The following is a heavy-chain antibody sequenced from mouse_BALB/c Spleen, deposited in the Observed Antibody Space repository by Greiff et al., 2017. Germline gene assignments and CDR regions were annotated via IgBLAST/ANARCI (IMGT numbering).Heavy chain of an antibody. CDR3: TGGDGFAY. J-gene: IGHJ3*01. CDR1: GYTFTSYY. Sequence: QVQLQQSGAELVKPGASVKLSCKASGYTFTSYYMYWVKQRPGQGLEWIGEINPSNGGTNFNEKFKSKATLTVDKSSSTAYMQLSSLTSEDSAVYCCTGGDGFAYWGQGTLVTVSA. V-gene: IGHV1S81*02. CDR2: INPSNGGT.